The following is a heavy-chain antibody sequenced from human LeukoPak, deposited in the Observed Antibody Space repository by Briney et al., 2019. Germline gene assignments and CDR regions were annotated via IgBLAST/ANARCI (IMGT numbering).Heavy chain of an antibody. Sequence: GGSLRLSCAASGFTFSSYAMSWVRQAPGKGLEWVSAISGSGGSTYYADSVRGRFTISRDNSKNTLYLQMNSLRAEDTAVYYCAKDLGYCSSTSCYGPPNFDYWGQGTLVTVSS. CDR3: AKDLGYCSSTSCYGPPNFDY. D-gene: IGHD2-2*01. J-gene: IGHJ4*02. CDR1: GFTFSSYA. V-gene: IGHV3-23*01. CDR2: ISGSGGST.